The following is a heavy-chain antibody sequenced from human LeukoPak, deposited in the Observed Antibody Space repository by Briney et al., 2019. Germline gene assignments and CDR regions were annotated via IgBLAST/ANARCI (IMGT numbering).Heavy chain of an antibody. D-gene: IGHD2-21*02. Sequence: GGSLRLSCAASGFTFSSYSMNWVRQAPGKGLEWVSVIYSGGSTYYADSVKGRFTISRDNSKNTLYLQMNSLRAEDTAVYYCARYLGGVTATRFDYWGQGTLVTVSS. CDR2: IYSGGST. CDR3: ARYLGGVTATRFDY. CDR1: GFTFSSYS. J-gene: IGHJ4*02. V-gene: IGHV3-53*01.